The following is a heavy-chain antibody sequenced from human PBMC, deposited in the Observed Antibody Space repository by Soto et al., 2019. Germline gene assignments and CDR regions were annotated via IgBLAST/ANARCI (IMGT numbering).Heavy chain of an antibody. Sequence: PSETLSLTCTVSGGSISSGDYYRSWIRQPPGKGLEWIGYIYYSGSTYYNPSLKSRVTISVDTSKNQFSLKLSSVTAADTAVYYCARSVYDSSGYYFDYWGPGTLVTVSS. J-gene: IGHJ4*02. CDR1: GGSISSGDYY. V-gene: IGHV4-30-4*01. CDR3: ARSVYDSSGYYFDY. CDR2: IYYSGST. D-gene: IGHD3-22*01.